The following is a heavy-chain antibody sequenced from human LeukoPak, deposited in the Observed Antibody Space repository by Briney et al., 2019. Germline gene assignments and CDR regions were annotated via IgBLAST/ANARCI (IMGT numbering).Heavy chain of an antibody. CDR1: GYIFTSYY. CDR3: ARAPSRITIFGVVIRHADYFDY. CDR2: INQSGGST. D-gene: IGHD3-3*01. V-gene: IGHV1-46*01. J-gene: IGHJ4*02. Sequence: SVPESFKACGYIFTSYYMHWLRQAPGQGLDGMGLINQSGGSTSYDQKFQGRGTMTRDTSTSTVYVELSSLRSEDTAVYYCARAPSRITIFGVVIRHADYFDYWGQGTLVTVSS.